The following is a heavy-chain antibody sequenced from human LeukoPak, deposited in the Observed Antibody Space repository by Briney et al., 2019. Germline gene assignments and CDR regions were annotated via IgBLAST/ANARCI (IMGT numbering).Heavy chain of an antibody. CDR2: INPSGGST. J-gene: IGHJ4*02. D-gene: IGHD6-19*01. CDR3: ARGVPTILVVAGSYFGY. V-gene: IGHV1-46*01. CDR1: GYTFTGYY. Sequence: GASVKVSCKASGYTFTGYYIHWVRQAPGQGLEWMGIINPSGGSTSYAQKFQGRVTMTRDTSTSTVYMELSSLRSEDTAVYYCARGVPTILVVAGSYFGYWGQGTLVTVSS.